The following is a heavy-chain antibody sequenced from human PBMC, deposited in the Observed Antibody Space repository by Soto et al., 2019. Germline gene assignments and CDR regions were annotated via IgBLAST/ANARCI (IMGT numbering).Heavy chain of an antibody. D-gene: IGHD1-1*01. Sequence: VGSLRPSCAASGFTFEEYTMHWVRQTPGKGLEWVSLISYDGGSTHYVDSVKGRFTISRDNSKSSLYLQMNSLRTEDTALYYCATAPIRPSWNDGLGYWGQGTLLTVSS. J-gene: IGHJ4*02. CDR1: GFTFEEYT. CDR2: ISYDGGST. V-gene: IGHV3-43*01. CDR3: ATAPIRPSWNDGLGY.